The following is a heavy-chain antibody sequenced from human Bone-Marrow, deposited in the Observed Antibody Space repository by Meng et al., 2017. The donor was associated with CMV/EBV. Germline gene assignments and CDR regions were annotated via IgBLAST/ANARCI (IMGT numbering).Heavy chain of an antibody. D-gene: IGHD3-3*01. J-gene: IGHJ6*02. CDR2: ISSSSSYI. Sequence: GECLKISCAASGFTFSSYSMNWVRQAPGKGLEWVSSISSSSSYIYYADSVKGRFTISRDNAKNSLYLQMNSLRAEDTAVYYCARDRGQSISGFLEWSISYYYYGMDVWGQGTTVTVSS. V-gene: IGHV3-21*01. CDR3: ARDRGQSISGFLEWSISYYYYGMDV. CDR1: GFTFSSYS.